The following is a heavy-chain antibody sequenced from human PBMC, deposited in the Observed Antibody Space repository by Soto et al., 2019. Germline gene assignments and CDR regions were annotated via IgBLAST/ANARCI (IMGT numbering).Heavy chain of an antibody. V-gene: IGHV1-8*01. CDR2: INPTSEYT. CDR1: GYTFTSYD. Sequence: ASVKVSCKASGYTFTSYDINWVRQAPGQGLEWVGWINPTSEYTAHAQKFQGRVTLTREISTATAYMELSSLTSEDTAVYFCARQVHPGYSSGWGPGTQVTVSS. D-gene: IGHD2-15*01. J-gene: IGHJ4*02. CDR3: ARQVHPGYSSG.